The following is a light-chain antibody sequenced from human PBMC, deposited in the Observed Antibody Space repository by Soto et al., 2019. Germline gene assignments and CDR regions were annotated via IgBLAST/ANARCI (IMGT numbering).Light chain of an antibody. CDR1: SSNIGAGYD. Sequence: QSVLTQPPSMSGAPGQRVTISCTGSSSNIGAGYDVHWYQQLPGTAPKLLIYANTNRPSGVPDRFSASKSGTSASLAITGLQADDEADYFCQSYDSSLSVYVFGAGTKVTVL. CDR3: QSYDSSLSVYV. J-gene: IGLJ1*01. V-gene: IGLV1-40*01. CDR2: ANT.